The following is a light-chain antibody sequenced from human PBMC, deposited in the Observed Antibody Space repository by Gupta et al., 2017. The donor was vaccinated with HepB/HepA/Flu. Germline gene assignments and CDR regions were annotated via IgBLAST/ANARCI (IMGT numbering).Light chain of an antibody. J-gene: IGLJ2*01. CDR2: QDT. CDR1: KLGDKY. Sequence: SYEVTQPPSVSVSPGQTATIPCSGDKLGDKYVCWYQQRPGQSPVLVIYQDTKRPSGIPERVSGSNSGNTATLTISGTQAMDEADYYCQTWDSSAGVVLCGGTKVTVL. V-gene: IGLV3-1*01. CDR3: QTWDSSAGVV.